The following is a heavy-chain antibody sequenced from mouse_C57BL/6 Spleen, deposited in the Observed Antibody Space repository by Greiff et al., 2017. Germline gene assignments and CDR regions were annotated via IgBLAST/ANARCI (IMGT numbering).Heavy chain of an antibody. CDR1: GYAFSSYW. Sequence: QVQLQQSGAELVKPGASVKISCKASGYAFSSYWMNWVKQRPGKGLEWIGQIYPRDGSTKYNEKFKGKATLTVDTSSSTAYMELHSLTSEDSAVYFCARLDDYDRKYYAMDYWGQGTSVTVSS. D-gene: IGHD2-4*01. CDR2: IYPRDGST. V-gene: IGHV1-80*01. J-gene: IGHJ4*01. CDR3: ARLDDYDRKYYAMDY.